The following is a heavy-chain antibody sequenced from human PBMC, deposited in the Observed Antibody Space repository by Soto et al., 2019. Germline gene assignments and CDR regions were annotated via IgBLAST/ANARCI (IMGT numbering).Heavy chain of an antibody. V-gene: IGHV4-4*02. D-gene: IGHD6-19*01. CDR2: NYHSGST. Sequence: PSETLSLTCAVSGGSISSSNWWSWVRQPPGKGLEWTGENYHSGSTNYNPSLKSRVTISVDKSKNQFSLKLSSVTAADTAVYYCARDKPGVYSSGWYRKDYYYGMDVWGQGTTVTVSS. J-gene: IGHJ6*02. CDR1: GGSISSSNW. CDR3: ARDKPGVYSSGWYRKDYYYGMDV.